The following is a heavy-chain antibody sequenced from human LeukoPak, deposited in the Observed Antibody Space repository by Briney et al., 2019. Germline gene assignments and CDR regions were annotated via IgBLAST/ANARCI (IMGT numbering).Heavy chain of an antibody. J-gene: IGHJ4*02. CDR3: TRGRRATHDY. V-gene: IGHV3-23*01. Sequence: GGSLRLSCAASGFTFSSYGMSWVRQAPGKGLEWVSVISGSGTNTDYADSVKGRFTISRDNSKNTLYVQMNSLRAEDTAVYYCTRGRRATHDYWGQGTLVTVSS. CDR2: ISGSGTNT. CDR1: GFTFSSYG. D-gene: IGHD1-26*01.